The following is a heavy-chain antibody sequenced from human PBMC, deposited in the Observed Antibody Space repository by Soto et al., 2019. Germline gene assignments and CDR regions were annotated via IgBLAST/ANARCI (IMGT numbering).Heavy chain of an antibody. J-gene: IGHJ4*02. Sequence: SVKVSCKASGFTFTSSAFQWVRQARGQRLEWIGWIAVGSGYTNYAQRFQDRVTLTRDMSTTTTYMELSRLTSEDTAIYYCAADATAWQQMVPSDYWGQGTLVTVSS. CDR1: GFTFTSSA. V-gene: IGHV1-58*01. CDR2: IAVGSGYT. CDR3: AADATAWQQMVPSDY. D-gene: IGHD2-8*01.